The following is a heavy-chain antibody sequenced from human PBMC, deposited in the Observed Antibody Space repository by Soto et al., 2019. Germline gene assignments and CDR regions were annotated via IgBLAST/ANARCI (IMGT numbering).Heavy chain of an antibody. CDR1: GFTFSSYA. CDR3: ARGMYGDYFDY. J-gene: IGHJ4*02. CDR2: ISYDGSNK. Sequence: QVQLVESGGGVVQPGRSLRLSCAASGFTFSSYAMHWVRQAPGKGLEWVAVISYDGSNKYYADSVKGRFTSSRDNSKNTLYLQMNSLRAEDTAVYYCARGMYGDYFDYWGQGTLVTVSP. V-gene: IGHV3-30-3*01. D-gene: IGHD4-17*01.